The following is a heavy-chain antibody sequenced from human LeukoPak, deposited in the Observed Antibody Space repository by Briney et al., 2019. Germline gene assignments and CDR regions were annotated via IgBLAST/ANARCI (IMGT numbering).Heavy chain of an antibody. Sequence: PGGSLRLSCAASGFTFSSYAMSWVRQAPGKGLEWVSAISGSGGSTYYADSVKGRFTISRDNSKNTLYLQMNSLRAEDTAVYYCAKRTGRGYSGHDYPDFDYWGQGTLVTVSS. CDR1: GFTFSSYA. J-gene: IGHJ4*02. CDR2: ISGSGGST. V-gene: IGHV3-23*01. D-gene: IGHD5-12*01. CDR3: AKRTGRGYSGHDYPDFDY.